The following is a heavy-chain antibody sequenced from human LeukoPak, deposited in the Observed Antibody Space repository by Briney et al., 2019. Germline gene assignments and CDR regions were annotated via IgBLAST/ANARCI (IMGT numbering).Heavy chain of an antibody. V-gene: IGHV1-2*02. CDR2: INPNSGGT. CDR1: GYTFTGYY. Sequence: ASVKVSCKASGYTFTGYYMHWVRQAPGQGVEWMGWINPNSGGTNYAQKFQGRVTMTRDTSISTAYMELSRLRSDDTAVYYCARESYGSGSYWFDPWGQGTLVTVSS. D-gene: IGHD3-10*01. CDR3: ARESYGSGSYWFDP. J-gene: IGHJ5*02.